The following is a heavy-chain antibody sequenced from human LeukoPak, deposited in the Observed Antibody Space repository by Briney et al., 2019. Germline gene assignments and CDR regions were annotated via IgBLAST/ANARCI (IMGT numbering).Heavy chain of an antibody. CDR3: AKIPRTDYGGCFDY. CDR1: GFTFSDYY. D-gene: IGHD4-23*01. V-gene: IGHV3-23*01. Sequence: PGGSLRLSCAASGFTFSDYYMTWIRQAPGKGLEWVSAISGSGGSTYYADSVKGRFTISRDNSKNTLYLQMNSLRAEDTAVYYCAKIPRTDYGGCFDYWGQGTLVTVSS. CDR2: ISGSGGST. J-gene: IGHJ4*02.